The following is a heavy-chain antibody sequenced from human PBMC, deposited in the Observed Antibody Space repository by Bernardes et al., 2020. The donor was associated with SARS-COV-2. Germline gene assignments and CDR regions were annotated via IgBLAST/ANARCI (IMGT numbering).Heavy chain of an antibody. J-gene: IGHJ5*02. CDR3: ARRRISERPVAEGNWLDP. Sequence: SETLYLTCTVSGGSISPYYWNWIRQPPGKGLEWIGYIYHTGRTHYNPSLESRVTISLDKSKNQFSLNMISMTAADTAVYYCARRRISERPVAEGNWLDPWGQGTLVTVSS. D-gene: IGHD6-19*01. CDR1: GGSISPYY. V-gene: IGHV4-59*08. CDR2: IYHTGRT.